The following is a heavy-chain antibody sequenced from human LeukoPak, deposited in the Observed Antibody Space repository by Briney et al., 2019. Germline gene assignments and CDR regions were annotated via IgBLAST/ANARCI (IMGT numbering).Heavy chain of an antibody. V-gene: IGHV3-53*01. D-gene: IGHD3-9*01. J-gene: IGHJ4*02. CDR1: GFTVSSNY. Sequence: PGRSLRLSCAASGFTVSSNYMSWVRQAPGKGLEWVSVIYSGGSTYYADSVKGRFTISRDNSKNTLYLQMNSLRAEDTAVYYCARGVLQYDILTGYYSYYFDYWGQGTLVTVSS. CDR2: IYSGGST. CDR3: ARGVLQYDILTGYYSYYFDY.